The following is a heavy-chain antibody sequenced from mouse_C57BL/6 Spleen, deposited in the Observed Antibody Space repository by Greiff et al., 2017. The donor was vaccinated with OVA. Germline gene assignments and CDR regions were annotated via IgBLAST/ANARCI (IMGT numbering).Heavy chain of an antibody. J-gene: IGHJ4*01. CDR1: GYAFSSSW. Sequence: QVQLKESGPELVKPGASVKISCKASGYAFSSSWMNWVKQRPGKGLEWIGRIYPGDGDTNYNGKFKGKATLTADKSSSTAYMQLSSLTSEDSAVYFSARSQLGYAMDYWGQGTSVTVSS. CDR3: ARSQLGYAMDY. CDR2: IYPGDGDT. V-gene: IGHV1-82*01. D-gene: IGHD3-3*01.